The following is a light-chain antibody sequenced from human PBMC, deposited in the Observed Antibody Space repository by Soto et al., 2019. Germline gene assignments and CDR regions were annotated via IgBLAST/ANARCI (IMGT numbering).Light chain of an antibody. J-gene: IGLJ2*01. CDR1: SSDVGGYNY. CDR2: DVS. V-gene: IGLV2-14*01. CDR3: SSYTSSSPL. Sequence: QSALTQPASVSGSPGQSITISCTGTSSDVGGYNYVSWYQQHPGKAPKLMIYDVSNRPSGVSNRFSGSKSGNTASLTISGLQAEVEADYYCSSYTSSSPLFGGGTKLTVL.